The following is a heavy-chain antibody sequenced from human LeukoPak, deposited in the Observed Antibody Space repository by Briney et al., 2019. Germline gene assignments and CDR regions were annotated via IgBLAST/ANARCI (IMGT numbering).Heavy chain of an antibody. CDR3: ARDGYSYGSDFDY. D-gene: IGHD5-18*01. V-gene: IGHV1-46*01. CDR1: GYTFTSCY. Sequence: ASVKVSCKASGYTFTSCYMHWVRQAPGQGLEWMGIINPSSGSTTYAQKFQGRVTMTRDTSTSTVYMEVSSLRSEDTAVYYCARDGYSYGSDFDYWGQGTLVTVSS. J-gene: IGHJ4*02. CDR2: INPSSGST.